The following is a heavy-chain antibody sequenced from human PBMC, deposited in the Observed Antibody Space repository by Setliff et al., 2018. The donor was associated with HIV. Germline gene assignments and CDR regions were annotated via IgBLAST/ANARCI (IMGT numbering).Heavy chain of an antibody. CDR2: IIPIFNTA. CDR1: GGTSSSYA. CDR3: ARIVRPSYYYYYYMDV. D-gene: IGHD3-10*02. Sequence: SVMVSCKASGGTSSSYAISWVRQAPGQGLEWMGGIIPIFNTANYAQKFQGRVTITADESTSTAYMELSSLRSEDTAVYYCARIVRPSYYYYYYMDVWGKGTTVTVSS. J-gene: IGHJ6*03. V-gene: IGHV1-69*13.